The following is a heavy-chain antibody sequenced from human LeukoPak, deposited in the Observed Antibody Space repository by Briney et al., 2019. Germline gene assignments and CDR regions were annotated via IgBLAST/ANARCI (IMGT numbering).Heavy chain of an antibody. D-gene: IGHD6-13*01. CDR3: ARVISSSLYYYYYYMDV. CDR1: GFTFSSYS. Sequence: GGSLRLSCAASGFTFSSYSMSWVRQAPGKGLEWVSSISSRSSYIYYADSVKGRFTISRDNAKNSLYLQMNSLRAEDTAVYYCARVISSSLYYYYYYMDVWGKGTTVTVSS. J-gene: IGHJ6*03. CDR2: ISSRSSYI. V-gene: IGHV3-21*01.